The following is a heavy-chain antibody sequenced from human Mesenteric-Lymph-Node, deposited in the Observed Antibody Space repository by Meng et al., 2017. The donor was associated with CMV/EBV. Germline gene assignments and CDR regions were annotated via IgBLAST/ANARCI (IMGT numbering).Heavy chain of an antibody. V-gene: IGHV1-18*01. Sequence: ASVKVSCKASGYTFTSYGISWVRQAPGQGLEWMGRISAYNGDTNYAQKLQGRVTMTTDTSTSTAYMELRSLRSDDTAVYYCARGPTDDFWSGYPPNWFDPWGQGTLVTVSS. CDR1: GYTFTSYG. CDR3: ARGPTDDFWSGYPPNWFDP. CDR2: ISAYNGDT. D-gene: IGHD3-3*01. J-gene: IGHJ5*02.